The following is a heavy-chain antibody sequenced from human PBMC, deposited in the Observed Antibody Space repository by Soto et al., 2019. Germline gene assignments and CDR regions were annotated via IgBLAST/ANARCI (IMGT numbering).Heavy chain of an antibody. J-gene: IGHJ4*02. V-gene: IGHV1-18*01. CDR2: ISAYNGNT. CDR3: ARDPGPPVVVLAAPPPFDY. D-gene: IGHD2-15*01. CDR1: GYTFTSYG. Sequence: QVQLVQSGAEVKKPGASVKVSCKASGYTFTSYGISWVRQAPGQGLEWMGWISAYNGNTNYAQKLQARVTMTTDTSTSTAYMELRSVRSDDTAVEYCARDPGPPVVVLAAPPPFDYWGQGTLVTVSS.